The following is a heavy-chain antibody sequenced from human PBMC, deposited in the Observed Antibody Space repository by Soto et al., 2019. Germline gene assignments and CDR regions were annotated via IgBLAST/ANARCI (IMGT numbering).Heavy chain of an antibody. CDR1: GFTFNNYA. V-gene: IGHV3-23*01. D-gene: IGHD3-10*01. J-gene: IGHJ4*02. CDR3: AKEGAMAGSGYFDN. Sequence: EVQLLESGGGLLQPGGCLRLSCAASGFTFNNYAMSWVRQAPGKGLEWVSSVTGNGGSTYYADSVKGRFSVSRDNSKNKLFLEMNSLIAEDTAVYYCAKEGAMAGSGYFDNWGQGTLVTVAS. CDR2: VTGNGGST.